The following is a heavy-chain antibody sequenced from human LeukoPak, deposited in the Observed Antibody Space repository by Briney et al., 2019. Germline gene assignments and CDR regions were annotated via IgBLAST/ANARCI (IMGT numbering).Heavy chain of an antibody. J-gene: IGHJ4*02. V-gene: IGHV1-69*04. Sequence: SVKVSCKASGGTFSSYAISWVRQAPGQGLEWMGRIIPILGIANYAQKFQGRVTITADKSTSTAYMELSSLRSEDTAVYYCARESLGKIEEFDYWGQGTLVTVSS. CDR1: GGTFSSYA. CDR2: IIPILGIA. CDR3: ARESLGKIEEFDY. D-gene: IGHD7-27*01.